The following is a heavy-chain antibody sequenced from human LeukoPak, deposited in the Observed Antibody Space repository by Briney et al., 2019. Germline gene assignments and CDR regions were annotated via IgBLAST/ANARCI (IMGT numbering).Heavy chain of an antibody. CDR3: ARDPYNWNYIDY. CDR2: IYSGGST. V-gene: IGHV3-66*02. Sequence: TGGSLRLSCAASGSTVSSNYMTWVRQAPGKGLEWVSVIYSGGSTYYADSVKGRFTISRDNYKNTVYLQMNSLRVEDTAVHYCARDPYNWNYIDYWGQGTLVTVSS. J-gene: IGHJ4*02. D-gene: IGHD1-1*01. CDR1: GSTVSSNY.